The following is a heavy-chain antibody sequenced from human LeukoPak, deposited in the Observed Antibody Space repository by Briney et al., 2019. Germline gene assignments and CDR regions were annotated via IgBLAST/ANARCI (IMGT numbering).Heavy chain of an antibody. CDR3: ARVGQLWPFDY. Sequence: LRLSCAASGFIFSDYYMSWIRQAPGKGLEWLSYISGGTSTIYYADSVKGRFTISRDYAKNSLYLQMNSLRAEETAVYYCARVGQLWPFDYWGQGTLVTVSS. V-gene: IGHV3-11*04. D-gene: IGHD5-18*01. CDR2: ISGGTSTI. CDR1: GFIFSDYY. J-gene: IGHJ4*02.